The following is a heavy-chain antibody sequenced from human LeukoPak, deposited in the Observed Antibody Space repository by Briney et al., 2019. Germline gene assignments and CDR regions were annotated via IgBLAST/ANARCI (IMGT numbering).Heavy chain of an antibody. CDR2: IWYDGSNK. J-gene: IGHJ4*02. Sequence: PGRSLRLSCAASGFTCSNYVMHWVRQAPGKGLEWVAVIWYDGSNKYYADSVKDRFTISRDNSKNTLYLQMNSLRAEDTAVYYCAKDNAYYFEYWGQGTLVTVSS. CDR3: AKDNAYYFEY. CDR1: GFTCSNYV. V-gene: IGHV3-33*06.